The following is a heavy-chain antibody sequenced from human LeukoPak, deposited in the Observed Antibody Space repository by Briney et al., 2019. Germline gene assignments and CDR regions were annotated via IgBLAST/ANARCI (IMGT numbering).Heavy chain of an antibody. D-gene: IGHD3-22*01. V-gene: IGHV3-7*04. CDR2: IKKDGSEK. CDR1: GFTFGNYW. J-gene: IGHJ3*02. Sequence: PGGSLRLSCEASGFTFGNYWMNWVRQAPGKGLKWVANIKKDGSEKYYVDSVKGRFTISRDNAKNSLFLQINSLRAEDTAVYYCARATSYYDTSGAGDIWGKGTMVTVSS. CDR3: ARATSYYDTSGAGDI.